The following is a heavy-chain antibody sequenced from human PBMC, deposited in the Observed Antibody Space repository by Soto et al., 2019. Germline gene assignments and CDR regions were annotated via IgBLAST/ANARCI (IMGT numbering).Heavy chain of an antibody. D-gene: IGHD6-19*01. V-gene: IGHV4-30-4*01. CDR1: GDSITSGDYY. Sequence: SETLSLTCTVSGDSITSGDYYWSWVRQPPGKGLEWSGYIFYSGSTYYKASLKSRVTISLDMSRNQFSLKLTSVTAADTAVYYCARAEVAVAGSGWFDAWGHGALVTVSS. CDR2: IFYSGST. CDR3: ARAEVAVAGSGWFDA. J-gene: IGHJ5*01.